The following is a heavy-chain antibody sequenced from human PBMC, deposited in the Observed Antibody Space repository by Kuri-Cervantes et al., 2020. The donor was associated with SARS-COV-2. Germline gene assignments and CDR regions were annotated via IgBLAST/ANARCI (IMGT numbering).Heavy chain of an antibody. D-gene: IGHD6-13*01. CDR3: ARLGVAAAGSYYYYGMDV. J-gene: IGHJ6*02. CDR2: ISSSSSYT. Sequence: GESLKISCAASGFTFSDYYMSWIRQAPWKGLEWVSYISSSSSYTNYADSVKGRFTISRDNAKNSLYLQMNSLRAEDTAVYYCARLGVAAAGSYYYYGMDVWGQGTTVTVSS. V-gene: IGHV3-11*06. CDR1: GFTFSDYY.